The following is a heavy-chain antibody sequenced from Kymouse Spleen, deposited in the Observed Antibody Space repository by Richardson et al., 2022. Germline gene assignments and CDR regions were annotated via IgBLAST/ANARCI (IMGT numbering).Heavy chain of an antibody. D-gene: IGHD1-26*01. J-gene: IGHJ4*02. CDR2: IYYSGST. V-gene: IGHV4-59*01. CDR1: GGSISSYY. CDR3: ARGDSGSYGY. Sequence: QVQLQESGPGLVKPSETLSLTCTVSGGSISSYYWSWIRQPPGKGLEWIGYIYYSGSTNYNPSLKSRVTISVDTSKNQFSLKLSSVTAADTAVYYCARGDSGSYGYWGQGTLVTVSS.